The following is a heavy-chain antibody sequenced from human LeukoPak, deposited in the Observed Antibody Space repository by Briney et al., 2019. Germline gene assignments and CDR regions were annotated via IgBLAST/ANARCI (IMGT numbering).Heavy chain of an antibody. D-gene: IGHD1-1*01. J-gene: IGHJ4*02. CDR3: AGAGPTKRREPAWAVFCY. CDR2: INHSGST. CDR1: GGSISGYY. Sequence: SETLSLTCTVSGGSISGYYWSWIRQPPGKGLEWIGEINHSGSTNYNPSLKSRVTISVDTSKNQFSLKLSSVTAADTAVYYCAGAGPTKRREPAWAVFCYWGQGTLVTVSS. V-gene: IGHV4-34*01.